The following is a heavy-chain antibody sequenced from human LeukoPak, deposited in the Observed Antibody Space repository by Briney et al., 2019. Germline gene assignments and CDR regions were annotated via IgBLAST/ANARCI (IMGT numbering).Heavy chain of an antibody. J-gene: IGHJ4*02. CDR2: ISSSGSTI. CDR1: GFTFSNYG. Sequence: GGTLRLSCGASGFTFSNYGMNWVRQAPGKGLEWVSYISSSGSTIYYADSVKGRFTISRDNSKNTLYLQMNSLRAEDTAVYYCAKGPIAVAGNFDYWGQGTLVTVSS. CDR3: AKGPIAVAGNFDY. D-gene: IGHD6-19*01. V-gene: IGHV3-23*01.